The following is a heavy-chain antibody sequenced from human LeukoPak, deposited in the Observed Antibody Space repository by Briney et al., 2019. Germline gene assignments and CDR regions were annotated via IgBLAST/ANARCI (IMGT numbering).Heavy chain of an antibody. J-gene: IGHJ4*01. CDR1: GFTVSSNY. D-gene: IGHD3-10*01. Sequence: GGSLRLSCAASGFTVSSNYMSWVRQAPGKGLEWVSVIYSGGSTYYADSVKGRFTISRDNPKNTLYLQMNSLRAEDTAVYYCAGDQYYGSLTHWGQGTLVTVSS. V-gene: IGHV3-66*01. CDR3: AGDQYYGSLTH. CDR2: IYSGGST.